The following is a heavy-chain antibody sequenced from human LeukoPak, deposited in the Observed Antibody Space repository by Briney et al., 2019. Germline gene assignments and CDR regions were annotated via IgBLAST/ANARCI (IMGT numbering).Heavy chain of an antibody. CDR2: ITPFNGNT. CDR1: GYTFTYRY. Sequence: SVKVSCKASGYTFTYRYLHWVRQAPGQALEWMGWITPFNGNTNYAQKFQDRVTITRDRSMSTAYMELSSLRSEDTAMYYCATTLDDSSGYYFFDYWGQGTLVTVSS. J-gene: IGHJ4*02. D-gene: IGHD3-22*01. V-gene: IGHV1-45*02. CDR3: ATTLDDSSGYYFFDY.